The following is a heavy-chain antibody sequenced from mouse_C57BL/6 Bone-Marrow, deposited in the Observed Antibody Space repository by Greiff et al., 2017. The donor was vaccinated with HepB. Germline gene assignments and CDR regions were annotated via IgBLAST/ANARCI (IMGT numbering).Heavy chain of an antibody. CDR2: IRSKSNNYAT. V-gene: IGHV10-1*01. CDR3: VRGIPAWFAY. Sequence: EVQLVESGGGLVQPKGSLKLSCAASGFSFNTYAMNWVRQAPGKGLEWVARIRSKSNNYATYYADSVKDRFTISRDNSESMLYLHMNNLKTEDTARYYCVRGIPAWFAYWGQGTLVTVSA. J-gene: IGHJ3*01. CDR1: GFSFNTYA.